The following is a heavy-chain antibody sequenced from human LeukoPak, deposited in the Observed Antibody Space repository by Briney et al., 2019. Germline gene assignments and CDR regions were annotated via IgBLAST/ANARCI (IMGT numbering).Heavy chain of an antibody. V-gene: IGHV1-18*01. Sequence: ASVKVSCKASGYTFTSYGISWVRQAPGQGLEWMGWISAYNGNTNYAQKLQGRVTMTTDTSTSTAYMELRSLRSDDTAVYYLARVGAAAGTLGVLDYWGQGTLSPSPQ. CDR1: GYTFTSYG. CDR2: ISAYNGNT. D-gene: IGHD6-13*01. CDR3: ARVGAAAGTLGVLDY. J-gene: IGHJ4*02.